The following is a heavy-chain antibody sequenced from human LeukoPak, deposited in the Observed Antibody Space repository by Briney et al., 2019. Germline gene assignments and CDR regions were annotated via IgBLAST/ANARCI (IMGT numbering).Heavy chain of an antibody. J-gene: IGHJ4*02. CDR3: ASGWYYFDF. D-gene: IGHD6-19*01. V-gene: IGHV3-23*01. Sequence: PGGSLRLSCAASGFTFSSYDMTWVRQAPGKGLEWVSSLSRSGGSAYSADSVEGRFTISRDNSKNTLYLHMNTLRAEDTAVYYCASGWYYFDFWGQGTLVTVSS. CDR2: LSRSGGSA. CDR1: GFTFSSYD.